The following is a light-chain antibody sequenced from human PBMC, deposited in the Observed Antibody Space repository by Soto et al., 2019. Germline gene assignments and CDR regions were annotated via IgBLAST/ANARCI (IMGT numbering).Light chain of an antibody. CDR2: SNN. CDR1: TSNIGSNT. V-gene: IGLV1-44*01. CDR3: AAWDASPNGVV. J-gene: IGLJ2*01. Sequence: QSVLTQPPSASGTPGQRVTISCSGGTSNIGSNTVNWYQQLPGTAPKLLIYSNNQRSSGVPDRFSGSKSGTSASLAISGLQSEDVADYYCAAWDASPNGVVFGGGTKLTVL.